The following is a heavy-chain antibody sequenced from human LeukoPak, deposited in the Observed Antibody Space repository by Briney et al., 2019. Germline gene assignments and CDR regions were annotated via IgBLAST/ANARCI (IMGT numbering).Heavy chain of an antibody. V-gene: IGHV7-4-1*01. CDR1: GYTFTSYA. J-gene: IGHJ5*02. D-gene: IGHD2-15*01. CDR2: INTNTGNP. CDR3: AREYCSGGSCYSMFDP. Sequence: ASVKVSCKASGYTFTSYAMNWVRQAPGQGLEWMGWINTNTGNPTYAQGFTGRFVFTLDTSVSTASLQICSLKAEDTAVYYCAREYCSGGSCYSMFDPWGQGTLVTVSS.